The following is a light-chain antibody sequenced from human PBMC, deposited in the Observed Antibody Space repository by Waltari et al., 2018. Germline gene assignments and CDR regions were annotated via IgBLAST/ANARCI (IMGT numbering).Light chain of an antibody. CDR3: QQYRINPWT. J-gene: IGKJ1*01. CDR1: ESVNSW. CDR2: KAS. Sequence: DIQMTQSPSTLSAFVGDRVTITCRASESVNSWLAWYQEKPGKAPKLLIQKASNLETGIPSGFSGSGSGTEFTLTISSLQADDFATYYCQQYRINPWTFGQGTKVEV. V-gene: IGKV1-5*03.